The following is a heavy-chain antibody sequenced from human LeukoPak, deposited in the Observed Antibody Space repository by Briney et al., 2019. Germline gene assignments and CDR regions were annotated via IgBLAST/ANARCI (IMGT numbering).Heavy chain of an antibody. CDR2: IYHSGSA. CDR1: GYSISSGYQ. CDR3: ARDPRWLTPDCTSTSCYENYFDP. J-gene: IGHJ5*02. V-gene: IGHV4-38-2*02. Sequence: SETLSLTCVVSGYSISSGYQWAWIRQSPGKGLEWIGSIYHSGSAHYNPSLKSRVTISVETSKNQFSLNLYSVTAADTAVYYCARDPRWLTPDCTSTSCYENYFDPWGQGTLVTASS. D-gene: IGHD2-2*01.